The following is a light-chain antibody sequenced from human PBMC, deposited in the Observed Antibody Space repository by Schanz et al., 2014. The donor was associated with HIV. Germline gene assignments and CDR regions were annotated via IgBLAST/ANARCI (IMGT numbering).Light chain of an antibody. CDR3: AAWDDNLSGVV. V-gene: IGLV1-44*01. CDR1: NSKIGSSS. Sequence: QSVLTQPPSASGTPGQRVTISCSGSNSKIGSSSINWYRQLPGTAPKLLIYSNNQRPSGVPDRFSGSKSGTSASLAISGLRSEDEAGYYCAAWDDNLSGVVFGGGTKLTVL. J-gene: IGLJ3*02. CDR2: SNN.